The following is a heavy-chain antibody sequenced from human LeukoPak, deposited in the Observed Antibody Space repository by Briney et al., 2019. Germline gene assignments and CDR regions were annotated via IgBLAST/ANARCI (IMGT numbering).Heavy chain of an antibody. CDR2: IYSDGST. CDR1: GFTVSSTY. V-gene: IGHV3-53*01. J-gene: IGHJ4*02. Sequence: GGSLRLSCAASGFTVSSTYMSWVRRAPGKGLEWVSVIYSDGSTYYAASVKGRFIVSRDTYKNTLYLQINSLRAEDTAVYYCARGREVRGLMDDWGQGTLVTVSS. CDR3: ARGREVRGLMDD. D-gene: IGHD3-10*01.